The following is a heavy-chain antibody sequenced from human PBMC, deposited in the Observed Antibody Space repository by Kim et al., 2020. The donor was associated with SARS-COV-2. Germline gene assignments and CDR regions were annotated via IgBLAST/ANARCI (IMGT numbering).Heavy chain of an antibody. V-gene: IGHV4-39*01. J-gene: IGHJ4*02. CDR3: ARQGSSGYYLSIDY. Sequence: TPSLKSRVTISVDTSKNQFSRKLSSVTAADTAVYYCARQGSSGYYLSIDYWGQGTLVTVSS. D-gene: IGHD3-22*01.